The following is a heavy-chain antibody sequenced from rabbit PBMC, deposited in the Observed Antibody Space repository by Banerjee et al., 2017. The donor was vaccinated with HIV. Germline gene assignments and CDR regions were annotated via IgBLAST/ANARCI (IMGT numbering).Heavy chain of an antibody. CDR2: ISAGSSGST. V-gene: IGHV1S45*01. J-gene: IGHJ4*01. D-gene: IGHD4-1*01. CDR3: ARDLAGVIGWNFNL. Sequence: QEQLEESGGDLVKPEGSLKLSCEASGFDVIPYYMSWVRQAPGRGLEWIGCISAGSSGSTDYATWAKGRFTISKTSSTTVTLQMTSLTAADTATYFCARDLAGVIGWNFNLWGPGTLVTVS. CDR1: GFDVIPYY.